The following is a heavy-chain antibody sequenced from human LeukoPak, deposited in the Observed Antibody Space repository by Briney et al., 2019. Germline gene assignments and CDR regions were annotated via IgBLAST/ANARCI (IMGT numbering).Heavy chain of an antibody. CDR2: IYYSGST. CDR1: GGSISSGGYY. J-gene: IGHJ4*02. D-gene: IGHD6-6*01. CDR3: ARAPTRGSSSFDD. Sequence: SQTLSLTCTVSGGSISSGGYYWSWIRQHPGKGLEWVGYIYYSGSTYYNPSLKSRVTISVDTSKNQFSLRLGSVTAADTAVYCCARAPTRGSSSFDDWGQGTLVTVSS. V-gene: IGHV4-31*03.